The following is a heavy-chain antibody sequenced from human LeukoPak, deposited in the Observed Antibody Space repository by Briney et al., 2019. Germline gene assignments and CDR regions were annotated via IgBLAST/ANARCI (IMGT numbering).Heavy chain of an antibody. Sequence: GASVKVSCKASGYNFMNYHIPWVRQAPGQGLDWMGCISGYNGNTNYARRLQSRVTMTTDPPPSTAYMELRSLRSDATAVYYCARVAPDRLESGKDYDNWLDPWGQGTLVTVSS. D-gene: IGHD3-16*01. J-gene: IGHJ5*02. CDR2: ISGYNGNT. V-gene: IGHV1-18*04. CDR1: GYNFMNYH. CDR3: ARVAPDRLESGKDYDNWLDP.